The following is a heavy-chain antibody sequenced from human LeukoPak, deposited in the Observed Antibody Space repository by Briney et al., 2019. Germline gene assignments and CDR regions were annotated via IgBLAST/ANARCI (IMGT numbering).Heavy chain of an antibody. J-gene: IGHJ4*02. V-gene: IGHV1-2*02. D-gene: IGHD5-18*01. Sequence: ASVKVSCKSSGYTFTDYYMHWVRQAPGQGIEWMGWVNPSSGGTNYAQKFQGRVTMTRDTSISTAYMELSRLRSDDTAVYYCARVMVTSDYWGQGTLVTVSS. CDR2: VNPSSGGT. CDR1: GYTFTDYY. CDR3: ARVMVTSDY.